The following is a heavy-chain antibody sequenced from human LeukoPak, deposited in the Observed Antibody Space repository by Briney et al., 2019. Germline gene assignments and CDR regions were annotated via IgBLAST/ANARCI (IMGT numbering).Heavy chain of an antibody. CDR1: GGAIISYY. CDR2: IYPTGNT. J-gene: IGHJ6*03. V-gene: IGHV4-4*07. D-gene: IGHD3-22*01. Sequence: SETLSLTCSGSGGAIISYYCSWIRQPAGKGPEWIGRIYPTGNTDYNPSLKTRVTMSTDLSKKQFSLRLRSVTAADTAVYYCARLKFYDSTGYSPGYYMDVWGKGTAVTVSS. CDR3: ARLKFYDSTGYSPGYYMDV.